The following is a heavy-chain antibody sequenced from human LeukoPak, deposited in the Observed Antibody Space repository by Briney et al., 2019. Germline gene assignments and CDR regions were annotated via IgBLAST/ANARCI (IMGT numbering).Heavy chain of an antibody. CDR1: GFTFSSFS. Sequence: SGGSLRLSCAASGFTFSSFSMNWVRQAPGKGLEWVSSISSSSSYIYYADSVKGRFTISRDNAKNSLYLQMNSLRAEDTAVYYCAKDRGQWLVRDAFDIWGQGTMVTVSS. J-gene: IGHJ3*02. V-gene: IGHV3-21*01. D-gene: IGHD6-19*01. CDR3: AKDRGQWLVRDAFDI. CDR2: ISSSSSYI.